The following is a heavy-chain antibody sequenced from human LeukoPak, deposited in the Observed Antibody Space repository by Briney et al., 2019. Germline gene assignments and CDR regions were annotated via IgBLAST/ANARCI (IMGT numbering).Heavy chain of an antibody. J-gene: IGHJ5*02. CDR2: IYTSGST. CDR1: GGSISSYY. CDR3: ARESYDFTFDP. Sequence: SETQSLTCTVSGGSISSYYWSWIRQPAGKGLEWIGRIYTSGSTNYNPSLKSRVTISVDTSKNQFSLKLSSVTAADTAVYYCARESYDFTFDPWGQGTLVTVSS. D-gene: IGHD3-3*01. V-gene: IGHV4-4*07.